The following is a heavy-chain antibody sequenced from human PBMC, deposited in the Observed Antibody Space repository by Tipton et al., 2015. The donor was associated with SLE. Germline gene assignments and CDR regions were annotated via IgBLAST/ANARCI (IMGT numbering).Heavy chain of an antibody. CDR3: ARGFWSGRGYYMDV. J-gene: IGHJ6*03. D-gene: IGHD3-3*01. V-gene: IGHV1-3*01. CDR1: GYTFTSYA. CDR2: INAGNGNT. Sequence: QVQLVQSGAEVKKPGASVKVSCKASGYTFTSYAMHWVRQAPGQRLEWMGWINAGNGNTKYSQKFQGRVTITRDTSASTAYMELSSLRSEDTAVYYCARGFWSGRGYYMDVWGKGTTVTVSS.